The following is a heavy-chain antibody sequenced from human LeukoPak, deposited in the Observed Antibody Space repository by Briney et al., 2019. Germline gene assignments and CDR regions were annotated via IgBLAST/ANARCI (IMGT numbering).Heavy chain of an antibody. J-gene: IGHJ6*03. CDR1: GFTFSSYA. CDR2: ISYDGSNK. Sequence: GGSLRLSCAASGFTFSSYAMHWVRQAPGKGLEWVAVISYDGSNKYYADSVKGRFTISRDNSKNTLYLQMNSLRAEDTAVYYCAREVGDSSGWWGALDYYYYYMDVWGKGATVTISS. D-gene: IGHD6-19*01. V-gene: IGHV3-30*04. CDR3: AREVGDSSGWWGALDYYYYYMDV.